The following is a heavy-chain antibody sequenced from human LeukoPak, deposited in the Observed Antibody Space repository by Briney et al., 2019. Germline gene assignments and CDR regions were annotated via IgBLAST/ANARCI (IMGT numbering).Heavy chain of an antibody. J-gene: IGHJ5*02. V-gene: IGHV4-59*01. CDR2: IYYSGST. Sequence: PSETLSLTCTVSGGSISSYYWSWIRQPPGKGLEWIGYIYYSGSTNYNPSLKSRVTTSVDTSKNQFPLKLSSVTAADTAVYYCARAAFRHSSSWYSNWFDPWGQGTLVTVSS. CDR1: GGSISSYY. D-gene: IGHD6-13*01. CDR3: ARAAFRHSSSWYSNWFDP.